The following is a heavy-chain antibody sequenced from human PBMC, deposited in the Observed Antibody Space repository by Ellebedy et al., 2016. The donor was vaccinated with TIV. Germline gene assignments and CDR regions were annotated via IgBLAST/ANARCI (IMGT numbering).Heavy chain of an antibody. Sequence: PGGSLRLSCAASGFTFSSYWMRWVRQAPGKGLEWVANIDQDGSEKHYVDSVKGRFTISRDDGKNSLFLQMDSPRAEDTAVYYCARNYGAPDHWGQGTLVTVSS. CDR3: ARNYGAPDH. CDR2: IDQDGSEK. V-gene: IGHV3-7*01. D-gene: IGHD4-17*01. J-gene: IGHJ5*02. CDR1: GFTFSSYW.